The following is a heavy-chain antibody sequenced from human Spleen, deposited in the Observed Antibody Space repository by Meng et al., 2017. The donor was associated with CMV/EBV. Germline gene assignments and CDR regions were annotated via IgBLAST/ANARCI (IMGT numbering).Heavy chain of an antibody. CDR3: AKGGGAVAGTGWKNWFDP. D-gene: IGHD6-19*01. CDR1: GFTFSSYA. V-gene: IGHV3-23*01. Sequence: LSLTCAASGFTFSSYAMSWVRQAPGKGLEWVSAISGSGGSTYYADSVKGRFTISRDNSKNTLYLQMNSLRAEDTAVYYCAKGGGAVAGTGWKNWFDPWGQGTLVTVSS. CDR2: ISGSGGST. J-gene: IGHJ5*02.